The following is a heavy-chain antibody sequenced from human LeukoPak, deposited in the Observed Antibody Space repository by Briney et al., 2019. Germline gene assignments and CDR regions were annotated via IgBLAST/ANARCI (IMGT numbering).Heavy chain of an antibody. CDR1: GDSMHTYY. D-gene: IGHD2-2*01. Sequence: SETLSPTCTVSGDSMHTYYWSWIRQTPGKGLEWIGYIFYSGSTNYNPSLRSRVTISIDTSKNQFSLKLSSVTAADTAFYYCARHSSYYYGMDVWGQGTTVTVSS. V-gene: IGHV4-59*08. CDR2: IFYSGST. J-gene: IGHJ6*02. CDR3: ARHSSYYYGMDV.